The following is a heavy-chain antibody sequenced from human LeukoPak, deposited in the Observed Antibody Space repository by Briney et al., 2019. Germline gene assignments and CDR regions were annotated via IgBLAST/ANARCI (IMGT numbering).Heavy chain of an antibody. CDR2: IVVASGNT. J-gene: IGHJ4*02. V-gene: IGHV1-58*02. CDR1: GFTFTNSA. CDR3: ARGDYGGNSGNY. Sequence: ASVKVSCKASGFTFTNSAMQWVRQARGQRLEWIGWIVVASGNTKYAQKFQERVTITRDMSTSTAYMELSRLRSDDTAVYYCARGDYGGNSGNYWGQGTLVTVSS. D-gene: IGHD4-23*01.